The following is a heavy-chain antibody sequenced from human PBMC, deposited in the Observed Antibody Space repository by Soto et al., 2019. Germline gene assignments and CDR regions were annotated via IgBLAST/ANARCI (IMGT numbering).Heavy chain of an antibody. CDR1: GYSFTIDC. V-gene: IGHV5-51*01. CDR2: IYPGDSDT. D-gene: IGHD6-19*01. J-gene: IGHJ6*02. Sequence: GESLKISCNGSGYSFTIDCIGWVRQMPGKGLEWMGIIYPGDSDTRYSPSFQGRFTISRDNSKNTLYLQMNSLRAEDTAVYYCAKDGRSGYSSGWQWGYYYGMDVWGQGTTVTVSS. CDR3: AKDGRSGYSSGWQWGYYYGMDV.